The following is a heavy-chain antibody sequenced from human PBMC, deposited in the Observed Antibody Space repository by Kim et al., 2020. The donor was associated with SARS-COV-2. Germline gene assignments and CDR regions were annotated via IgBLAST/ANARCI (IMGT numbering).Heavy chain of an antibody. D-gene: IGHD6-13*01. CDR1: GGTFSSYA. J-gene: IGHJ6*02. CDR3: ARDRWTIAAAGSYYYYGMDV. Sequence: SVKVSCKASGGTFSSYAITWVRQAPGQGLEWMGRIIPILAIANYAQKFQGRVTITADKSTSTAYMELSDLRSEDTAVYYCARDRWTIAAAGSYYYYGMDVWGQGTPVTVSS. V-gene: IGHV1-69*04. CDR2: IIPILAIA.